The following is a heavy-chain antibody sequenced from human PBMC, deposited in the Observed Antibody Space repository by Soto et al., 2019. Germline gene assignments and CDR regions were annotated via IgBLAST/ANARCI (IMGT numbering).Heavy chain of an antibody. D-gene: IGHD6-13*01. CDR3: ARVGSTLAAGTPDY. J-gene: IGHJ4*02. V-gene: IGHV3-11*01. CDR1: GFTFSDYY. Sequence: QVQLVESGGGLVKPGGSLRLSCAASGFTFSDYYMSWFRQAPGKGLEWVSYISGSGSITHDADSVKGRFTISRDNAKNSLYLQMNSLRAEETAIYYCARVGSTLAAGTPDYWGQGTLVTVSS. CDR2: ISGSGSIT.